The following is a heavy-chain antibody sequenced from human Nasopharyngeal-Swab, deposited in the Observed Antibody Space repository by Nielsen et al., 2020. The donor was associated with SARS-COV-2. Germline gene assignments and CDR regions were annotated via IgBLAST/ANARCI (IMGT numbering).Heavy chain of an antibody. CDR3: ARLHYYYMDF. V-gene: IGHV3-53*01. Sequence: GGSLRLSFSVSGISVGRNDITWVRQAPGRGLEWVSVLYIDGGTFYADSVKGRFTISRDNSKNTVYLQLSSLGAGDTAVYYCARLHYYYMDFWGKGTTLTVSS. CDR1: GISVGRND. CDR2: LYIDGGT. J-gene: IGHJ6*03.